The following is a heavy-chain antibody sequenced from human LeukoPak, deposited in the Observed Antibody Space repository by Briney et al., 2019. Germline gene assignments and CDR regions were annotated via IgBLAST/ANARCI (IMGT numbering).Heavy chain of an antibody. Sequence: GGSLRLSCAASGFTFSSYAMHWVRQAPGKGLEWVSVIYSGGSTYYADSVKGRFTISRDNSKNTLYLQMNSLRAEDTAVYYCARDERGYSYGSFDYWGQGTLVTVSS. J-gene: IGHJ4*02. CDR1: GFTFSSYA. CDR3: ARDERGYSYGSFDY. D-gene: IGHD5-18*01. CDR2: IYSGGST. V-gene: IGHV3-66*01.